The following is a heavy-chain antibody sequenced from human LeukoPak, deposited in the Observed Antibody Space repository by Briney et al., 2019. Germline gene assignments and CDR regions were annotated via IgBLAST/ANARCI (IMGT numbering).Heavy chain of an antibody. D-gene: IGHD6-19*01. V-gene: IGHV5-51*01. CDR2: IYPGDSDI. CDR1: GYRFTSYW. Sequence: GESLKISCKGSGYRFTSYWIGWVRQMPGKGLECMGLIYPGDSDIRYRPSFKGQVTISADKSGSTSFLQWSSLKASDTAMYYCATGYSGGRGAFDIWGQGTMVTVSS. CDR3: ATGYSGGRGAFDI. J-gene: IGHJ3*02.